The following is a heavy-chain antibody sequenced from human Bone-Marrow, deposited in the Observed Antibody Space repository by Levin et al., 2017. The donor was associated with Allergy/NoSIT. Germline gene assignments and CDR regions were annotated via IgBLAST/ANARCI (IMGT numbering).Heavy chain of an antibody. CDR2: ISYDGSNS. J-gene: IGHJ4*02. CDR3: ARSEYYDILAGYDYFDQ. CDR1: EFTFSTHS. V-gene: IGHV3-30-3*01. Sequence: GESLKISCPVSEFTFSTHSMHWVRQAPGKGLEWAAGISYDGSNSHYADSVRGRFTISRDNSKNTLFLQMNSLRPEDTAVYSCARSEYYDILAGYDYFDQWGQGTLVTVSS. D-gene: IGHD3-9*01.